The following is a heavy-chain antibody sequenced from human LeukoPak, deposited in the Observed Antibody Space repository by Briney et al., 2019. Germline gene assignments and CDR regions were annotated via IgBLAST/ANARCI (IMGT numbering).Heavy chain of an antibody. J-gene: IGHJ4*02. V-gene: IGHV6-1*01. CDR3: ARAPTPIIAVAGSFDY. CDR1: GDSVSNNSAA. D-gene: IGHD6-19*01. CDR2: TYYRSKWYN. Sequence: SQTLSLTCAISGDSVSNNSAAWNWIRQSPSRGLEWLGRTYYRSKWYNDYAISVKSRITINPDTSKNQFSLQVNSVTPEDTAVYYCARAPTPIIAVAGSFDYWGQGTLVTVSS.